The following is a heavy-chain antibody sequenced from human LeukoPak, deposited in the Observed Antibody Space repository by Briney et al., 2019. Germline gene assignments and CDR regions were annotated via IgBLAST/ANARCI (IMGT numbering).Heavy chain of an antibody. CDR3: AKGLTPMIVTG. V-gene: IGHV3-48*03. CDR1: GFTFSSYE. CDR2: ISGSGSTI. J-gene: IGHJ4*02. D-gene: IGHD3-22*01. Sequence: PGGSLRLSCAASGFTFSSYEMNWVRQAPGEGLEWVSYISGSGSTIYYADSVKGRFTISRDNAKNSLHLQMNSLRVEDTAVYYCAKGLTPMIVTGGGQGTLVTVSS.